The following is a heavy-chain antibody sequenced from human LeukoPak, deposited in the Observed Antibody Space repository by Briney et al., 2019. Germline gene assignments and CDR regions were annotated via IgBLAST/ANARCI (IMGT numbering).Heavy chain of an antibody. V-gene: IGHV3-33*01. CDR1: GFTFSGYG. J-gene: IGHJ3*02. CDR3: PREEYYYGSGSYRGYDAFDI. Sequence: GGSLRLSCAASGFTFSGYGMHWVRQAPGKGLEWVSVIWYDGSNKYYADSVKGRFTISRDNSKNTLYLQMNSLSEEDTAVYYCPREEYYYGSGSYRGYDAFDIWGQGTMVTVSS. CDR2: IWYDGSNK. D-gene: IGHD3-10*01.